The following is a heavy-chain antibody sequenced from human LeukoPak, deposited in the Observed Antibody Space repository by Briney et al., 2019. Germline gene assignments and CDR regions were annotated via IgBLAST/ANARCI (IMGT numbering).Heavy chain of an antibody. V-gene: IGHV4-39*01. CDR2: IYYSGST. D-gene: IGHD6-19*01. J-gene: IGHJ4*02. Sequence: SETLSLTCTVSSGTISSNSYYWGWIRQPPGMELEWIGSIYYSGSTYYNPFLKSRVTISVDTSKNQFSLKLSSVTAAETAVYYCARHKLGTVAGFYFDYWGQGTLVTVSS. CDR1: SGTISSNSYY. CDR3: ARHKLGTVAGFYFDY.